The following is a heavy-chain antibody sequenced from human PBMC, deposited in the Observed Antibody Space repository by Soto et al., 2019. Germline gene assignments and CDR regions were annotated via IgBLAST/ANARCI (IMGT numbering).Heavy chain of an antibody. J-gene: IGHJ5*02. V-gene: IGHV4-34*01. CDR1: GGSFSGYY. Sequence: SETLSLTCAVYGGSFSGYYWSWIRQPPGKGLEWIGEINHSGSTNYNPSLKSRVTISVDTSKNQFSLKLSSVTAADTAVYYCATRPPKRYSGYEYHDKNWFDPWGQGTLVTVSS. D-gene: IGHD5-12*01. CDR2: INHSGST. CDR3: ATRPPKRYSGYEYHDKNWFDP.